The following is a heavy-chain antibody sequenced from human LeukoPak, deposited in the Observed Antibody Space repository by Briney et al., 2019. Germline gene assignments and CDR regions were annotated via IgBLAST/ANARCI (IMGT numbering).Heavy chain of an antibody. CDR2: LYSGGDT. CDR3: ARSMAVAGTRGAFLDY. J-gene: IGHJ4*02. CDR1: GFSVFSNY. V-gene: IGHV3-53*05. D-gene: IGHD6-19*01. Sequence: PGGSLRPSCAASGFSVFSNYINWVRQAPGKGLEWVSVLYSGGDTYYADSVKGRFTISRDNSRNTVYLQMNSLRAEDTAVYYCARSMAVAGTRGAFLDYWGQGTLVTVSS.